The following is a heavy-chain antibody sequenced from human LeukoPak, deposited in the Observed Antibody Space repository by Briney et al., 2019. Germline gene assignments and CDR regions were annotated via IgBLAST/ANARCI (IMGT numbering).Heavy chain of an antibody. V-gene: IGHV3-48*02. CDR2: ISSSSTI. J-gene: IGHJ3*02. D-gene: IGHD6-6*01. CDR1: GFTLSTHT. CDR3: AREYSSSSGRAFDI. Sequence: GGSLRLSCAASGFTLSTHTMNWVRQAPGKGLQWFSYISSSSTIYYADSVKGRFTISRDNAKNSLYLQMNSLRDEDTAVYYCAREYSSSSGRAFDIWGQGTMVTVSS.